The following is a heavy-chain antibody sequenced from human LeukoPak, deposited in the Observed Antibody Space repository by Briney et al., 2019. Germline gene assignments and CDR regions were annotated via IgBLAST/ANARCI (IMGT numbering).Heavy chain of an antibody. Sequence: GGSLRLSCAASGFTFSSYGMHWVRQAPGKGLEWVAFIRYDGSNKYYADSVKGRFTISRDNSKNTLYLQMNSLRAEDTAVYYCAKGYSSGYYRDAFDIWGQGTMVTVSS. V-gene: IGHV3-30*02. CDR1: GFTFSSYG. CDR2: IRYDGSNK. J-gene: IGHJ3*02. D-gene: IGHD3-22*01. CDR3: AKGYSSGYYRDAFDI.